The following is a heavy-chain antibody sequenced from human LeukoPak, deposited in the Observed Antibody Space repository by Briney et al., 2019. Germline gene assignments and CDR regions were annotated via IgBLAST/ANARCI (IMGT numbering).Heavy chain of an antibody. Sequence: PSETLSLTCTVSGGSISSYYWSWIRQPPGKGLEWIGYIYYSGSTYYNPSLKSRVTISVDTSKNQFSLKLSSVTAADTAVYYCARNPGYSYGSPTFDYWGQGTLVTVSS. V-gene: IGHV4-59*12. CDR3: ARNPGYSYGSPTFDY. CDR1: GGSISSYY. D-gene: IGHD5-18*01. J-gene: IGHJ4*02. CDR2: IYYSGST.